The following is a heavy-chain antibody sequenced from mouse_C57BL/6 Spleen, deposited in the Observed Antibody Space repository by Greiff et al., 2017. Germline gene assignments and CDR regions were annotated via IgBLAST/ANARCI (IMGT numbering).Heavy chain of an antibody. CDR1: GYTFTDYY. J-gene: IGHJ2*01. Sequence: VQLVESGAELVRPGASVKLSCKASGYTFTDYYINWVKQRPGQGLEWIARIYPGSGNTYYNEKFKGKATLTAEKSSSTAYMQLSSLTSEDSAVYFCARTYDSRDYRGQGTTLTVAS. CDR2: IYPGSGNT. CDR3: ARTYDSRDY. V-gene: IGHV1-76*01. D-gene: IGHD2-4*01.